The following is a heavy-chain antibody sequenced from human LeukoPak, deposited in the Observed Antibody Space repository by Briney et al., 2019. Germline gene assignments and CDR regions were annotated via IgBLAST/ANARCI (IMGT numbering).Heavy chain of an antibody. J-gene: IGHJ3*02. V-gene: IGHV4-39*07. D-gene: IGHD1-26*01. CDR3: ARQTNPGASAFDI. CDR1: GGSISSSSYY. Sequence: PSETLSLTCTVSGGSISSSSYYWGWIRQPPGKGLEWIGSIYYSGSTYYNPSLKSRVTISVDTSKNQFSLKLNSVTAADTAVYYCARQTNPGASAFDIWGQGTMVTVSS. CDR2: IYYSGST.